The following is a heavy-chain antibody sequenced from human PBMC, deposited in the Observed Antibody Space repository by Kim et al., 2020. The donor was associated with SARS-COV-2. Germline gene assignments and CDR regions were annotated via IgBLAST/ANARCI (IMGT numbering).Heavy chain of an antibody. J-gene: IGHJ3*02. Sequence: AQKFPGRVTITADESTSTAYMELSSLRSEDTAVYYCAKLTMVREEGAFDIWGQGTMVTVSS. V-gene: IGHV1-69*01. CDR3: AKLTMVREEGAFDI. D-gene: IGHD3-10*01.